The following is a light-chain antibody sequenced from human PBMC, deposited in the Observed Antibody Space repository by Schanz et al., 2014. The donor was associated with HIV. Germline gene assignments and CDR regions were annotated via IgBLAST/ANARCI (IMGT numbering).Light chain of an antibody. CDR2: GAS. CDR1: QSLTGNY. V-gene: IGKV3-20*01. CDR3: QQYGGSPPYS. J-gene: IGKJ2*03. Sequence: EIVLTQSPATLSLSPGGRAALSCRASQSLTGNYLAWYQQKPGRAPRLLIYGASSRATGIPDRFSGSGSGTDFTLTISRLEPEDFAVYYCQQYGGSPPYSFGQGTKLEIK.